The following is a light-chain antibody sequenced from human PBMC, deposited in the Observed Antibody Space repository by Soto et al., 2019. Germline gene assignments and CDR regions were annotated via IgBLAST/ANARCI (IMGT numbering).Light chain of an antibody. CDR3: TSYTTSSTYV. V-gene: IGLV2-14*03. CDR2: DVN. J-gene: IGLJ1*01. CDR1: SSDVGFYNY. Sequence: QSLLTHPASVSGSPGQSIAISCTGTSSDVGFYNYVSWYQQHPGKAPKLMVYDVNNRPSGVSNRFSGSKSGNTASLTISGLQAEDEADYYCTSYTTSSTYVFGTGTKVTVL.